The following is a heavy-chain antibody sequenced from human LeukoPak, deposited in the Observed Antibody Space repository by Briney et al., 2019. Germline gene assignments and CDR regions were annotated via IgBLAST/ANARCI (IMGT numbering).Heavy chain of an antibody. V-gene: IGHV3-30-3*02. J-gene: IGHJ4*02. Sequence: GGSLRLSCAASGFTFSSYAMHWVRQAPGKGLEWVAVISYDGSNKYYADFVKGRFTVSRDNSKNTLFLEMISLRVEDTAVYYCAKKTPGDWVPLDSWGQGTVVSVSS. CDR3: AKKTPGDWVPLDS. D-gene: IGHD3-9*01. CDR2: ISYDGSNK. CDR1: GFTFSSYA.